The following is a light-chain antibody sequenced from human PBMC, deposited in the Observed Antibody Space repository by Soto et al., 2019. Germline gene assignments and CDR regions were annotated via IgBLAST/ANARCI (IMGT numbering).Light chain of an antibody. CDR2: AAS. CDR3: QQYSIWRT. CDR1: ESVSTN. Sequence: EIVMTQSPAPLSLXPGERVTLSCRASESVSTNVAWYQQKAGQAPRLLIYAASTRATGIPARFSGSGSGTEFTLTISSLQSEDFAVYYCQQYSIWRTFGQGTKVDIK. J-gene: IGKJ1*01. V-gene: IGKV3-15*01.